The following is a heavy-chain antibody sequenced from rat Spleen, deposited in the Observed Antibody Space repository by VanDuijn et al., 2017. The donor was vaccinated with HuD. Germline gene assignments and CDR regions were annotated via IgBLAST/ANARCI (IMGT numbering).Heavy chain of an antibody. J-gene: IGHJ2*01. CDR3: VRHEPRDYFDY. CDR2: IWVSGNT. Sequence: QVQLKESGPGLVQPSETLSLTCTVSGFSLTSYSVSWVRQPPGKSLMWMGTIWVSGNTNFNSAVQSRLSISRDTSKSQVLLKMNSLEPEDTGTYYCVRHEPRDYFDYWGQGVMVTVSS. CDR1: GFSLTSYS. V-gene: IGHV2-72*01.